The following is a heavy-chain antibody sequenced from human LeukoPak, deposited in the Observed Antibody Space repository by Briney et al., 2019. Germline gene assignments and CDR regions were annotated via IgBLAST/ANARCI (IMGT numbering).Heavy chain of an antibody. CDR1: GYTFTSYY. CDR2: INPSGGST. D-gene: IGHD6-19*01. V-gene: IGHV1-46*01. CDR3: ARAGEGIAVADYYFDY. J-gene: IGHJ4*02. Sequence: ASVKVSCKASGYTFTSYYMHWVRQAPGQGLEWMGIINPSGGSTNYAQKLQGRVTMTTDTSTSTAYMELRSLRSDDTAVYYCARAGEGIAVADYYFDYWGQGTLVTVSS.